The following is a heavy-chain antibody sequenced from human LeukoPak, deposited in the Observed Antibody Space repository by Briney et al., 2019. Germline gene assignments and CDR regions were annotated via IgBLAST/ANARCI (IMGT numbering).Heavy chain of an antibody. V-gene: IGHV4-59*01. Sequence: SETLSLTCTVSGGSISSYYWSWIQQPPGKGLEWIGYIYYSGSTNYNPSLKSRVTISVATSKNQFSLKLSSVTAADTAVYYCARFPPWWLRGDAFDIWGQGTMVTVSS. D-gene: IGHD2-15*01. CDR2: IYYSGST. CDR3: ARFPPWWLRGDAFDI. CDR1: GGSISSYY. J-gene: IGHJ3*02.